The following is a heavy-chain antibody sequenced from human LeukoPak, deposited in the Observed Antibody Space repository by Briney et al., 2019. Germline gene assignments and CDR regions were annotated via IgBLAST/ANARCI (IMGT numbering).Heavy chain of an antibody. V-gene: IGHV1-2*06. CDR3: ARDPEMATISAFDYYYYYMDV. CDR1: GYTFTGYY. CDR2: INPNSGGT. Sequence: ASVKVSCKASGYTFTGYYMHWVRQAPGQGLEWMGRINPNSGGTNYAQKFQGRVTMTRDTSISTAYMELSRLRSDDTAVYYCARDPEMATISAFDYYYYYMDVWGKGTTVTVSS. J-gene: IGHJ6*03. D-gene: IGHD5-24*01.